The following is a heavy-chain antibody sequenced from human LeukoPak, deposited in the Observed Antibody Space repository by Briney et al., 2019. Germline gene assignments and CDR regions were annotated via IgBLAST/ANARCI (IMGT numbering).Heavy chain of an antibody. J-gene: IGHJ4*02. CDR3: TTPIWETSFWVVSDFDY. CDR2: IDSKTDGGTT. Sequence: AGSLSLSCAASGFTFSNAWLSWVRQAPGKGLEWVGRIDSKTDGGTTDYAAPVKGRSAISRDDSNNTLYRQMNSLNTEDTAVYYCTTPIWETSFWVVSDFDYWGQGTLVTVSS. D-gene: IGHD3-3*01. V-gene: IGHV3-15*04. CDR1: GFTFSNAW.